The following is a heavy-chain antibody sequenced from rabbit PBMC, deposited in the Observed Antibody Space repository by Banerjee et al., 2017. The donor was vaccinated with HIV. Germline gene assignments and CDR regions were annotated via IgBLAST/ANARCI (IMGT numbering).Heavy chain of an antibody. CDR1: GFSFSYKYV. Sequence: QEQLEESGGDLVKPEGSLTLTCTASGFSFSYKYVMCWVRQAPGRGLGWIACINTSTGNTVYASWAKGRFTISKTSSTTVTLQMTSLTAADTATYFCARAQSGAISYGFDLWGPGTLVPVS. D-gene: IGHD6-1*01. CDR3: ARAQSGAISYGFDL. V-gene: IGHV1S45*01. J-gene: IGHJ4*01. CDR2: INTSTGNT.